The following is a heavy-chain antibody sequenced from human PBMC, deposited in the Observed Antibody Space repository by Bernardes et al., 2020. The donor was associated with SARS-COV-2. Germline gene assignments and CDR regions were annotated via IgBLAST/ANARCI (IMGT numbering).Heavy chain of an antibody. CDR3: AKDYMEGGATQLFDY. D-gene: IGHD1-1*01. Sequence: GGSLRLSCAASGFTFSSYAMSWVRQAPGKGLEWVSGISGSGGSTYYADSVKGRFTISRDNSKNTLYLQMNSLRAEDTAVYYCAKDYMEGGATQLFDYWGQGTLVTVSS. CDR2: ISGSGGST. CDR1: GFTFSSYA. J-gene: IGHJ4*02. V-gene: IGHV3-23*01.